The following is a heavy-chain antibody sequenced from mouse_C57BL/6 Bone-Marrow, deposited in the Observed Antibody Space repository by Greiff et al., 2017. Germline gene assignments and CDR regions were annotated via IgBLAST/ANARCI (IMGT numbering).Heavy chain of an antibody. CDR1: GFNIKDDY. D-gene: IGHD1-1*01. CDR3: MGDDYGSSYGFDY. CDR2: IDPENGDT. V-gene: IGHV14-4*01. J-gene: IGHJ2*01. Sequence: VQLQQSGAELVRPGASVTLSCTASGFNIKDDYMHWVKQRPEQGLEWIGWIDPENGDTEYASKFQGKATITADTSSNTAYLQLSSLTSEDTAVYYCMGDDYGSSYGFDYWGQGTTLTVSS.